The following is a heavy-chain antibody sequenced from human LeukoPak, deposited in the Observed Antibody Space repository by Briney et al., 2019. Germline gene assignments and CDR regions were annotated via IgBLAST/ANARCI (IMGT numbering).Heavy chain of an antibody. CDR1: GFTFSGSA. D-gene: IGHD2-21*02. J-gene: IGHJ5*02. CDR3: TSHDCKGDWYDP. CDR2: IRSKANSYST. Sequence: AGSLRLTCAASGFTFSGSAMHWVRQAPGKGLEWVGRIRSKANSYSTAYAERGKSRFTNSCDDSKNTADLQMNTLKTADNSGANCTSHDCKGDWYDPWGQGTMVTVSS. V-gene: IGHV3-73*01.